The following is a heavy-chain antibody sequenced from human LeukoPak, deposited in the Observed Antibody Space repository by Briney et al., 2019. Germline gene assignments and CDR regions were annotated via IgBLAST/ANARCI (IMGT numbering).Heavy chain of an antibody. J-gene: IGHJ6*02. CDR1: GFTFDDYA. Sequence: GGSLRLSCAASGFTFDDYAMHWVRQAPGKGLEWVSGISWNSGSIGYADSVKGRFTISRDNAENSLYLQMNSLRAEDTALYYCAKDTGIVATYGMDVWGQGTTVTVSS. CDR2: ISWNSGSI. D-gene: IGHD5-12*01. CDR3: AKDTGIVATYGMDV. V-gene: IGHV3-9*01.